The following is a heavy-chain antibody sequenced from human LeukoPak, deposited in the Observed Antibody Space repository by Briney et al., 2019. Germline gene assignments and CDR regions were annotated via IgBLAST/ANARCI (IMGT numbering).Heavy chain of an antibody. Sequence: TGGSLRLSCAASGFTVSSNYMSWVRQAPGKGLEWVSVIYSGGSTYYADSVKGRFTISRDNSKNTLYLQMNSLRAEDTAVYYCCAAVAGPIDYWGQGTLVTVSS. V-gene: IGHV3-53*01. CDR1: GFTVSSNY. CDR3: CAAVAGPIDY. D-gene: IGHD6-19*01. CDR2: IYSGGST. J-gene: IGHJ4*02.